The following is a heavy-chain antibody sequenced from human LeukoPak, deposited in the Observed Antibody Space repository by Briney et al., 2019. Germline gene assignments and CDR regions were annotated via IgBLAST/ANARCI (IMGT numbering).Heavy chain of an antibody. CDR1: GYSFTSYW. Sequence: GESLRISCKGSGYSFTSYWISWVRQMPGKGLEWMGRIGPSDSYTNYSPSFQGHVTISAGKSISTAYLQWSSLKASDTAMYYCARRDCSSTSCYPLDFDYWGQGTLVTVSS. D-gene: IGHD2-2*01. CDR3: ARRDCSSTSCYPLDFDY. V-gene: IGHV5-10-1*01. CDR2: IGPSDSYT. J-gene: IGHJ4*02.